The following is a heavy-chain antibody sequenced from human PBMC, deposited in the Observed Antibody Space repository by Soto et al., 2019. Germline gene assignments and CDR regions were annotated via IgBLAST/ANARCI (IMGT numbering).Heavy chain of an antibody. CDR3: ARILQIYYDSSGYYYDY. D-gene: IGHD3-22*01. CDR1: GFSLSNARMG. Sequence: YGPTLVNPRETLTLTCTFSGFSLSNARMGVSWIRQPPGKALEWLAHIFSNDEKSYSTSLKSRLTISKDTSKSQVVLTMTNMDPVDTATYYCARILQIYYDSSGYYYDYWGQGTLVTVSS. J-gene: IGHJ4*02. V-gene: IGHV2-26*01. CDR2: IFSNDEK.